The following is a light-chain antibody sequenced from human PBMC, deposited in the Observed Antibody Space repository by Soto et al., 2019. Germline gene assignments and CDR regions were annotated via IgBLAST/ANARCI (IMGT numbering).Light chain of an antibody. J-gene: IGKJ1*01. CDR2: GAS. CDR1: QSVMNNY. CDR3: QQYAASPRT. V-gene: IGKV3-20*01. Sequence: EIVLTQSPATLSLSPRERATLSCRASQSVMNNYLAWYQHKPGQAPRLLFYGASSRAPGIPDRFSGSGSGTDFTLTISRLEPEDFAIYYCQQYAASPRTFGQGTQVEVK.